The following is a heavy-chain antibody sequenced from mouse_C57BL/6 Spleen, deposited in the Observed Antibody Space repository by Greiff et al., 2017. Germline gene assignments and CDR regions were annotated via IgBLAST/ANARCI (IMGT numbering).Heavy chain of an antibody. Sequence: VQRVESGAELVKPGASVKISCKASGYAFSSYWMNWVKQRPGKGLEWIGQIYPGDGDTNYNGKFKGKATLTADKSSSTAYMQLSSLTSEDSAVYFCARGGLRPIYAMDYWGQGTSVTVSS. CDR2: IYPGDGDT. V-gene: IGHV1-80*01. CDR1: GYAFSSYW. J-gene: IGHJ4*01. D-gene: IGHD2-4*01. CDR3: ARGGLRPIYAMDY.